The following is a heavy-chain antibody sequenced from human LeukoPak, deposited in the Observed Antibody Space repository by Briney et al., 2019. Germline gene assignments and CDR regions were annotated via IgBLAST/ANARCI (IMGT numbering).Heavy chain of an antibody. J-gene: IGHJ5*02. V-gene: IGHV4-59*12. CDR1: GGSINSYY. Sequence: PSETLSLTCTVSGGSINSYYWSWIRQPPGKGLECIGYIHYTGSTNYNPSLKSRVTISVDTSKNQFSLKLSSVTAADTAVYYCARERLNPINWFDPWGQGTLVTVSS. CDR3: ARERLNPINWFDP. CDR2: IHYTGST. D-gene: IGHD1-1*01.